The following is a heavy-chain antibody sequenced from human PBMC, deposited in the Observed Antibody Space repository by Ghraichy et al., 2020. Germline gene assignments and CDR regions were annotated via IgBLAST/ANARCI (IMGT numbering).Heavy chain of an antibody. Sequence: ASVKVSCKASGYTFTSYDINWVRQATGQGLEWMGWMNPNSGNTGYAQKFQGRVTMTRNTSISTAYMELSSLRSEDTAVYYCARGLPLKASTSCYSVRACYYYGMDVWGQGTTVTVSS. CDR2: MNPNSGNT. J-gene: IGHJ6*02. CDR3: ARGLPLKASTSCYSVRACYYYGMDV. D-gene: IGHD2-2*02. CDR1: GYTFTSYD. V-gene: IGHV1-8*01.